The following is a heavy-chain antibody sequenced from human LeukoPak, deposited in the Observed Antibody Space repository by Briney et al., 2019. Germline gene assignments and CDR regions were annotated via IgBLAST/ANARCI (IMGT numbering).Heavy chain of an antibody. D-gene: IGHD2/OR15-2a*01. CDR2: ITGSGGTT. J-gene: IGHJ6*03. V-gene: IGHV3-23*01. CDR3: AKDVLSNYYYYYMDV. CDR1: GFRFSSFA. Sequence: GGSLRLSCTASGFRFSSFAMTWVRQAPGKGLQWVSGITGSGGTTLYPDSVKGRFTISRDNSKNTLYLQMNSLRAEDTAVYYCAKDVLSNYYYYYMDVWGKGTTVIISS.